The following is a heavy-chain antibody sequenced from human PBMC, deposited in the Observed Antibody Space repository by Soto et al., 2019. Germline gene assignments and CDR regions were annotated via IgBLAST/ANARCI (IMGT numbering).Heavy chain of an antibody. Sequence: GASVKVSCKASGYTFTGYYMHCLRQAPGQGLEWMGWINPNSGGTNYAQKFQGWVTMTRDTSISTAYMELSRLRSDDTAVYYCARERGLSTLYYYYGMDVWGQGTTVTVSS. D-gene: IGHD6-19*01. J-gene: IGHJ6*02. V-gene: IGHV1-2*04. CDR2: INPNSGGT. CDR1: GYTFTGYY. CDR3: ARERGLSTLYYYYGMDV.